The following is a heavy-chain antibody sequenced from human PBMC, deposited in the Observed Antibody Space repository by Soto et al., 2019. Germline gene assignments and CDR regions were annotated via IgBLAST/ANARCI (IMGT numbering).Heavy chain of an antibody. Sequence: SVKVSCKASGGTFSSYAISWVRQAPGQGLEWMGGIIPIFGTTNYAQKLQGRVTMTTDESTSTAYMELSSLRSDDTAVYYCSRELFWRGEIAYWGQRTPVTVSA. CDR2: IIPIFGTT. D-gene: IGHD3-3*01. CDR3: SRELFWRGEIAY. J-gene: IGHJ4*02. CDR1: GGTFSSYA. V-gene: IGHV1-69*05.